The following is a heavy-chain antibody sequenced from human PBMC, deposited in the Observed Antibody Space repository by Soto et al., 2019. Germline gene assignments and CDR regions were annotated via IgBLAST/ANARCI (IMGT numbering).Heavy chain of an antibody. V-gene: IGHV4-30-4*01. Sequence: QVRLQESGPGLVKPSQTLSLTCTVSGGSISSGNYYWSWIRQPPGKGLEWIGYISYSGSTYYNPSLKSRVSISIDTSKSQFSLRLSSVTAADTAVYYCAGYYDNSGYYPLDAFDIWGQGTMVTVSS. CDR1: GGSISSGNYY. J-gene: IGHJ3*02. D-gene: IGHD3-22*01. CDR3: AGYYDNSGYYPLDAFDI. CDR2: ISYSGST.